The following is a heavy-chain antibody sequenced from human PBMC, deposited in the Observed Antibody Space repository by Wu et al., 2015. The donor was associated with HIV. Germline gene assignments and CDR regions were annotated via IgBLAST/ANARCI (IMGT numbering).Heavy chain of an antibody. CDR2: ISAYNGNT. CDR3: ARRDSGQNRYYYYGMDV. D-gene: IGHD1-14*01. CDR1: GYTFTSYG. V-gene: IGHV1-18*01. Sequence: QVQLVQSGAEVKKPGASVKVSCKASGYTFTSYGISWVRQAPGQGLEWMGWISAYNGNTNYAEKLQGRVTMTTDTSTSTAYMELRSLRSDDTAVYYCARRDSGQNRYYYYGMDVWGQGTTVTGLL. J-gene: IGHJ6*02.